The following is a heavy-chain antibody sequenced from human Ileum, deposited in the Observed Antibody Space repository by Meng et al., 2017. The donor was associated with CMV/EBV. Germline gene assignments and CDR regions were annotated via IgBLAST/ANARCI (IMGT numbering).Heavy chain of an antibody. D-gene: IGHD2-15*01. CDR1: GFTFRDYW. Sequence: GESLKISCAVSGFTFRDYWMSWVRQAPGSGLEWVANIKYDGSDIYYVDSVRGRFTISRDNVKNSVYLQMNSLRAEDTAVYYCVRAGSGFYSVDFDFWGHGTLVTVSS. CDR3: VRAGSGFYSVDFDF. CDR2: IKYDGSDI. V-gene: IGHV3-7*01. J-gene: IGHJ4*01.